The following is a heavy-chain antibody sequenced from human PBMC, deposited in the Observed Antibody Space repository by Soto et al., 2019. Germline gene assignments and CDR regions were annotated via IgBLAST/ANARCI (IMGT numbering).Heavy chain of an antibody. CDR1: GYTFTTYY. V-gene: IGHV1-46*01. J-gene: IGHJ6*02. CDR2: INTSGGTT. Sequence: ASVKVSCKTSGYTFTTYYVHWVRQAPGQGLEWMGIINTSGGTTYYAQKFQGRVTMTRDTSRSTAYMELSSLRSEDTAVYYCATGTGRGYYYGMDVWGQGTTVTVSS. CDR3: ATGTGRGYYYGMDV. D-gene: IGHD1-7*01.